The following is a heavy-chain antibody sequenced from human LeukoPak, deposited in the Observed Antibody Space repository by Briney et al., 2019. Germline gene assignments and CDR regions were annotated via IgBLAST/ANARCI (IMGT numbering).Heavy chain of an antibody. V-gene: IGHV4-39*01. CDR3: ARHVTTGTNNFDY. Sequence: SETLFLSCTASGGSISSSSYYWGWIRQPPGQGLEWIGSIYYSGSTYYNPSLKSRVTISVDTSKNQFSLKLSSVTAADTAVYYCARHVTTGTNNFDYWGQGTLVTVSS. J-gene: IGHJ4*02. CDR2: IYYSGST. D-gene: IGHD1-1*01. CDR1: GGSISSSSYY.